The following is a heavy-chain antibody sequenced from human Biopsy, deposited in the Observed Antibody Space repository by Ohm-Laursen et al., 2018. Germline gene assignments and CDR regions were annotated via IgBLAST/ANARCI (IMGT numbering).Heavy chain of an antibody. D-gene: IGHD6-19*01. CDR1: GFIFSYCG. V-gene: IGHV3-30*03. Sequence: SLRLSCAASGFIFSYCGMHWVRQAPGKGLEWVAVISSDGSNKYYADSVKGRFTISRDNSKDTLYLQLNSLRSEDTAIYYCAMSSGWNLRYGMDVWGQGTTVTVSS. J-gene: IGHJ6*02. CDR3: AMSSGWNLRYGMDV. CDR2: ISSDGSNK.